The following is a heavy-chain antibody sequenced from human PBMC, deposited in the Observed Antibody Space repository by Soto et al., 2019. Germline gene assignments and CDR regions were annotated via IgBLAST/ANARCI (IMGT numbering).Heavy chain of an antibody. V-gene: IGHV3-23*01. Sequence: EVQLLESGGGLVQPGGSLRLSCAASGFTFSSYAMSWVRQAPGKGLEWVSAISGSGGSTYNADSVKGRFTISRDNSKNTLYLQMNSLRAEDTAVYYCAKADDRAVALATFDYWGQGTLVTVSS. CDR1: GFTFSSYA. CDR3: AKADDRAVALATFDY. D-gene: IGHD6-19*01. J-gene: IGHJ4*02. CDR2: ISGSGGST.